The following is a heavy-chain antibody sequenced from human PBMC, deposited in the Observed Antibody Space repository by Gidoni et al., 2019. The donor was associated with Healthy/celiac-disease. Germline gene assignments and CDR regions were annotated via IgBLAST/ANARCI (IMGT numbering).Heavy chain of an antibody. J-gene: IGHJ6*02. CDR1: GYTFTGYY. Sequence: QVQLVQSGAEVKKPGASVKVSCKASGYTFTGYYMHWVRQAPGQGLEWMGWINPNSGGTNYAQKFQGWVTMTRDSSISTAYMELSRLRSDDTAVYYCARETVGSFRYGMDVWGQGTTVTVSS. D-gene: IGHD4-4*01. CDR3: ARETVGSFRYGMDV. V-gene: IGHV1-2*04. CDR2: INPNSGGT.